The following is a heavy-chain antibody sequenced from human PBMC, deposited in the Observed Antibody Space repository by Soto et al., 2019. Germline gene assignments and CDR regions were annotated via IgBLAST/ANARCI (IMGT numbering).Heavy chain of an antibody. Sequence: PSETLSLTCTVSGGSISSSSYYWGWIRQPPGKGLEWIGSIYHSGSTNYNPSLKSRVTIPVDKSKNQFSLKLSSVTAADTAVYYCARDLRFRRGYIVATAPGYYGMDVWGQGTTVTVSS. CDR2: IYHSGST. V-gene: IGHV4-39*07. CDR1: GGSISSSSYY. J-gene: IGHJ6*02. CDR3: ARDLRFRRGYIVATAPGYYGMDV. D-gene: IGHD5-12*01.